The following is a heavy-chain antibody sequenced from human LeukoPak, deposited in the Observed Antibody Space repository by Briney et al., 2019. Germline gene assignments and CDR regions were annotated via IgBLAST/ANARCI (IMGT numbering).Heavy chain of an antibody. CDR2: ISYDGSNK. J-gene: IGHJ4*02. CDR1: GFTFSSYG. CDR3: AKRNYGDIDY. Sequence: GRSLRLSCAASGFTFSSYGMHWVRQAPGKGLEWVAVISYDGSNKYYADSVKGRFTISRDNSKNTLYLQMNSLRAEDTAVYYCAKRNYGDIDYRGQGTLVTVPS. V-gene: IGHV3-30*18. D-gene: IGHD4-17*01.